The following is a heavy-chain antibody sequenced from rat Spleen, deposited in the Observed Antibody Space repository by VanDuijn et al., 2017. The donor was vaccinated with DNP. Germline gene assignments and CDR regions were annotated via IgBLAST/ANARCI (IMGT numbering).Heavy chain of an antibody. CDR3: AISLGPFSY. J-gene: IGHJ3*01. Sequence: QVQLKESGPGLVQPSQTLSLTCTVSGFSLTSYNVHWVRQPTGKGLEWMGIIWTGGSTDYNSALKSRLSINKDTSKSQVFLKMNSLQTEDTATYYCAISLGPFSYWGQGTLVTVSS. CDR1: GFSLTSYN. V-gene: IGHV2-30*01. D-gene: IGHD3-5*01. CDR2: IWTGGST.